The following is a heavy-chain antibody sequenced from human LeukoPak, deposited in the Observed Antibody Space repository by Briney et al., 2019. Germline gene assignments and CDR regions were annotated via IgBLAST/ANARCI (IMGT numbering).Heavy chain of an antibody. D-gene: IGHD3-22*01. V-gene: IGHV4-39*01. CDR3: AICRKFYSDSSGYCTYFYY. Sequence: PSETLSLTCSVSGSSISSSSDYWGWIRQPPGKGLEWIGSIYYSGKTYYNLSLKSRVTISVDTSKNQFSLELRFVPAADTAVYYCAICRKFYSDSSGYCTYFYYWGQGTLVTVSS. CDR1: GSSISSSSDY. CDR2: IYYSGKT. J-gene: IGHJ4*02.